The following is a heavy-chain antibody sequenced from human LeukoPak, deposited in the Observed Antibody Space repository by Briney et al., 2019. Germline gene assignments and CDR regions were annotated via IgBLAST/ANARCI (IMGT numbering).Heavy chain of an antibody. D-gene: IGHD5-18*01. Sequence: GGSLRLSCAASGFTFSDYYMSWIRQAPGKGREWVSYISSSGSTIYYADSVKGRFTISRDNAKNSLYLQMNSLRAEDTAVYYCARAWDRGYRFDPWGQGTLVTVSS. V-gene: IGHV3-11*01. CDR2: ISSSGSTI. CDR3: ARAWDRGYRFDP. J-gene: IGHJ5*02. CDR1: GFTFSDYY.